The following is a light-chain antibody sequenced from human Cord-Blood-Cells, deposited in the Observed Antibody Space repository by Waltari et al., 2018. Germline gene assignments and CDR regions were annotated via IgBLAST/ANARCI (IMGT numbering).Light chain of an antibody. CDR1: SRDVGSYNL. CDR2: EGS. Sequence: QSALTQPASVSGSPGKSITIPCIGTSRDVGSYNLVPWYQQHPGKAPKLMIYEGSKRPSGVSKRFSGSKSGNTASLTISGLQAEDEADYYCCSYAGSSTLVFGGGTKLTVL. CDR3: CSYAGSSTLV. J-gene: IGLJ2*01. V-gene: IGLV2-23*01.